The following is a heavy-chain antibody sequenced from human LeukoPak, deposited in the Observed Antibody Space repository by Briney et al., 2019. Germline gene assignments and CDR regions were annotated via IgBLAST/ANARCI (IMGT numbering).Heavy chain of an antibody. J-gene: IGHJ4*02. V-gene: IGHV1-69-2*01. CDR3: ARDHSGYSSSWYGY. D-gene: IGHD6-13*01. CDR1: GYNFRDYY. Sequence: GASVKISCKASGYNFRDYYIHWVQQTPGKGLEWVGRVDPADGDTIYADRFQGRVTLTADTSTETAYMELSSLGSGDTAVYYCARDHSGYSSSWYGYWGQGTLVTVSS. CDR2: VDPADGDT.